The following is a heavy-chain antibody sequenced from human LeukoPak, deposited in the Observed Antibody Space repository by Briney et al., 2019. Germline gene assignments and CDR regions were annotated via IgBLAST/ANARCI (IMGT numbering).Heavy chain of an antibody. V-gene: IGHV3-66*01. CDR3: ARVKVGTTYWFDP. Sequence: GGSLRLSCAASGFIVNYNYMSWVRQAPGEGLEWVSVIYSGESTYYADSVKGRFTISRDNSKNMVYLQMNSLRVEDTAVYYCARVKVGTTYWFDPWGQGTLVTVSS. J-gene: IGHJ5*02. CDR2: IYSGEST. CDR1: GFIVNYNY. D-gene: IGHD1-26*01.